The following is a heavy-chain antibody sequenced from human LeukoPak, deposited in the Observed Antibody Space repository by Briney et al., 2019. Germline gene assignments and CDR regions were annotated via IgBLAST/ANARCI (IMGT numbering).Heavy chain of an antibody. J-gene: IGHJ4*02. Sequence: GGSLRLSCAASGFTFSRYWMHWVRQAPGKGLVWVSRLNSDGSSTTYADSVKGRFTISRDNAKNTLYLQMNSLRAGDTAVYYCVRGGGYYFDYWGQGTLVTVSS. CDR1: GFTFSRYW. CDR3: VRGGGYYFDY. CDR2: LNSDGSST. D-gene: IGHD3-16*01. V-gene: IGHV3-74*01.